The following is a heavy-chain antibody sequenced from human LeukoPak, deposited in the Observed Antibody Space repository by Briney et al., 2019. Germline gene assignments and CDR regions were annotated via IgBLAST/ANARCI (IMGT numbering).Heavy chain of an antibody. D-gene: IGHD3-3*01. CDR2: ISYDGSNK. CDR1: GFTFSSYG. J-gene: IGHJ4*02. CDR3: AKDTNYDFWSGYYSGFDY. Sequence: GGSLRLSCAASGFTFSSYGMHWVRQAPGKGLEWVAVISYDGSNKYYADSVKGRFTISRDNSKNTLYLQMNSLRAEDTAVYYCAKDTNYDFWSGYYSGFDYWGQGTLVTVSP. V-gene: IGHV3-30*18.